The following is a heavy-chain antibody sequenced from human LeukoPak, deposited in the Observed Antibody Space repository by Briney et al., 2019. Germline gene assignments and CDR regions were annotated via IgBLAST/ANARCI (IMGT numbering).Heavy chain of an antibody. CDR2: ISAYNGNT. Sequence: GASVKVSCKASGYTFTSYGISWVRQAPGQGLEWMGWISAYNGNTNYAQKPQGRVTMTTDTSTSTAYMELRSLRSDDTAVYYCARDKNYYDSSPVAKWGQGTLVTVSS. V-gene: IGHV1-18*01. D-gene: IGHD3-22*01. CDR3: ARDKNYYDSSPVAK. J-gene: IGHJ4*02. CDR1: GYTFTSYG.